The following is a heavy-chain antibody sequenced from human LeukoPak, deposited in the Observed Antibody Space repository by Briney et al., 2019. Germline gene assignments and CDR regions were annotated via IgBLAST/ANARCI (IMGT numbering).Heavy chain of an antibody. CDR3: TTDGTGYTTNFDY. CDR2: IKSKTDGGTT. CDR1: GFTFSNAW. J-gene: IGHJ4*02. D-gene: IGHD3-9*01. V-gene: IGHV3-15*07. Sequence: GSLRLSCAASGFTFSNAWMNWVRQAPGKGLEWVGRIKSKTDGGTTDCAAPVKGRFTISRDDSKNTLYPQMNSLKTEDTAVYYCTTDGTGYTTNFDYWGQGTLVTVSS.